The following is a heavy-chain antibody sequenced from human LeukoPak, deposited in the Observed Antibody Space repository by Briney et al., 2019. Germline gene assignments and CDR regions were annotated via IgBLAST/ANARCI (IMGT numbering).Heavy chain of an antibody. CDR2: IIGRGSST. D-gene: IGHD1-1*01. CDR1: GFTFSTYA. CDR3: ARDLTTGTDY. Sequence: GGSLRLSCAASGFTFSTYAMGWVRQAPGKGLEWVSGIIGRGSSTFYADSVKGRLTISRGNSKNALYLQMNSLRAEDTAVYYCARDLTTGTDYWGQGTLVTVSS. J-gene: IGHJ4*02. V-gene: IGHV3-23*01.